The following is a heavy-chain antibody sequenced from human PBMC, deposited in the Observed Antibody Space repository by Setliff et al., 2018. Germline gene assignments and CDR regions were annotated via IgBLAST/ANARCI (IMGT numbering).Heavy chain of an antibody. CDR2: LYNSGMA. CDR1: GDSISLYY. Sequence: ETLSLTCTVSGDSISLYYWSWIRQPPGKGLEWIGYLYNSGMAYYNPSLKSRVTMSVDTSKNQFSLNLTSVTAADTAVYYCARASVVHAIAVGYWGQGTLVTVSS. CDR3: ARASVVHAIAVGY. J-gene: IGHJ4*02. V-gene: IGHV4-59*04. D-gene: IGHD2-15*01.